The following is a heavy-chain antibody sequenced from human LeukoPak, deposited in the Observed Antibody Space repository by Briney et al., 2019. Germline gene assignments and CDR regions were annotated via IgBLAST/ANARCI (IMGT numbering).Heavy chain of an antibody. J-gene: IGHJ6*03. CDR2: MNPNSGNT. Sequence: ASVKVSCKASGYTFTSYDINWVRQATGQGLEWMGWMNPNSGNTGYAQKFQGRVAMTRNTSITTAYMELSSLRSEDTAVYYCASSDVAAAGTNYYYYMDVWGKGTTVTVSS. D-gene: IGHD6-13*01. V-gene: IGHV1-8*01. CDR3: ASSDVAAAGTNYYYYMDV. CDR1: GYTFTSYD.